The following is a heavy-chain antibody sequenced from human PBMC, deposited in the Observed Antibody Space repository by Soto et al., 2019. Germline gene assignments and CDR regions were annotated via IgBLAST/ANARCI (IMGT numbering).Heavy chain of an antibody. J-gene: IGHJ4*02. CDR3: ASRDPGTSVDY. CDR2: IYRTGST. CDR1: GGSFTSNNW. D-gene: IGHD1-7*01. Sequence: QVQLQESGPGLVKPSGTLSLTCAVSGGSFTSNNWWTWVRQPPGQGLEWIGEIYRTGSTNYNPSLKSRFTTSLDKSENQFSLKVTSLTAADTAVYYCASRDPGTSVDYWGQGTLVTVSS. V-gene: IGHV4-4*02.